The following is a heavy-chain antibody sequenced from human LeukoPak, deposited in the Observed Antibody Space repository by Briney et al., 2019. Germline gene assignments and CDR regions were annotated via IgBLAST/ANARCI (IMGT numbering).Heavy chain of an antibody. D-gene: IGHD3-9*01. J-gene: IGHJ5*02. V-gene: IGHV4-34*01. CDR3: ARHGSTYYDILTGYYWFDP. CDR2: INHSGST. Sequence: PSETLSLTCAVYGGSFSGYYWSWIRQPPGKGLEWIGEINHSGSTNYNPSLKSRVTISVDTSKNQFSLKLSSVTAADTAVYYCARHGSTYYDILTGYYWFDPWGQGTLVTVSS. CDR1: GGSFSGYY.